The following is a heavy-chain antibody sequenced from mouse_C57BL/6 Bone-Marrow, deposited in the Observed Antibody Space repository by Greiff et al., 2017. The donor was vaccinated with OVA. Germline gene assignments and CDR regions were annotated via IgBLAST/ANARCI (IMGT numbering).Heavy chain of an antibody. CDR1: GYAFTNYL. V-gene: IGHV1-54*01. CDR3: AREGDGYAWFAY. CDR2: INPGSGGT. D-gene: IGHD2-2*01. J-gene: IGHJ2*01. Sequence: VQLQQSGAELVRPGTSVKVSCKASGYAFTNYLIEWVKQRPGQGLEWIGVINPGSGGTNYNEKFKGKATLTADKSSSTAYMQLSSLTSEDSAVYFCAREGDGYAWFAYWGQGTTLTVSS.